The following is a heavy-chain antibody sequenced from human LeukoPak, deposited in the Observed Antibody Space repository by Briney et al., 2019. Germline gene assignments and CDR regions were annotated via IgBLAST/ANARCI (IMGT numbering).Heavy chain of an antibody. CDR1: GFTFSSYA. J-gene: IGHJ6*02. Sequence: GRSLRLSCAASGFTFSSYAMHWVRQAPGKGLEWVAIISYDGSTEYYADPVKGRFTISRDNSKNTLYLQMNSLRAEDTAVYYCARDHSSSYYYYYGMDVWGQGTTVTVSS. D-gene: IGHD6-13*01. CDR3: ARDHSSSYYYYYGMDV. CDR2: ISYDGSTE. V-gene: IGHV3-30-3*01.